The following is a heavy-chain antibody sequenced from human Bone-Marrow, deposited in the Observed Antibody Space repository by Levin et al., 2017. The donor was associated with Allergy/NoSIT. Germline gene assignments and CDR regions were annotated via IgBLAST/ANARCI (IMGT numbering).Heavy chain of an antibody. V-gene: IGHV4-30-4*01. CDR2: IYHDGST. CDR3: ARMATFGVVITYYALDV. J-gene: IGHJ6*02. Sequence: PGKGLEWIGYIYHDGSTDYSPSLKSRLTMSIDTSENRFSLRLRFVTAADTAVYYCARMATFGVVITYYALDVWGQGTTVIVSS. D-gene: IGHD3-3*01.